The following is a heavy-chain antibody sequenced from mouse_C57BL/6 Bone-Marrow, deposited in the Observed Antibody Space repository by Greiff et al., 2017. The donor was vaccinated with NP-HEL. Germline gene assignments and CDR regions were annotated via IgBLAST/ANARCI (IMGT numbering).Heavy chain of an antibody. D-gene: IGHD1-1*01. Sequence: DVKLVESEGGLVQPGSSMKLSCTASGFTFSDYYMAWVRQVPEKGLEWVANINYDGSSTYYLNSLKSRFIISRDNAKNILYLQMSSLKSEDTATYYCARGPHNYGSSYPWFAYWGQGTLVTVSA. CDR1: GFTFSDYY. V-gene: IGHV5-16*01. CDR3: ARGPHNYGSSYPWFAY. CDR2: INYDGSST. J-gene: IGHJ3*01.